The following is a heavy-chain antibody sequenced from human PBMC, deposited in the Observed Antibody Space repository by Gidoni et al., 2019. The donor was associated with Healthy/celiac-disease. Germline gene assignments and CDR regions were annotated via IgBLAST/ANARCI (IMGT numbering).Heavy chain of an antibody. V-gene: IGHV3-7*01. J-gene: IGHJ2*01. CDR2: IKQDGSEK. CDR3: ARNGRFGYGGTNWYFDL. CDR1: GFTFSSYW. D-gene: IGHD4-17*01. Sequence: EVQLVESGGGLVQPGGSLRLSCAASGFTFSSYWMSWVRQAPGKGLEWVANIKQDGSEKYYVDSVKGRFTISRDNAKNSLYLQMNSLRAEDTAVYYCARNGRFGYGGTNWYFDLWGRGTLVTVSS.